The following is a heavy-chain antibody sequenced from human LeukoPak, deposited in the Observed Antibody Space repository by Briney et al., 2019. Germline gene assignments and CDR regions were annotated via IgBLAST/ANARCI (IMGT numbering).Heavy chain of an antibody. V-gene: IGHV1-69*05. CDR1: GGTFSSYA. J-gene: IGHJ6*03. CDR2: IIPIFGTA. D-gene: IGHD4-23*01. Sequence: GASVKVSCKASGGTFSSYAISWVRQAPGQGLEWMGGIIPIFGTANYAQKLQGRVTITTDESTSTAYMELSSLRSEDTAVYYCARAGEYGGNSDGDAYYYYYMDVWGKGTTVTVSS. CDR3: ARAGEYGGNSDGDAYYYYYMDV.